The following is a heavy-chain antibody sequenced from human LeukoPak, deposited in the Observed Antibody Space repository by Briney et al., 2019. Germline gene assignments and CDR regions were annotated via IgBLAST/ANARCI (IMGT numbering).Heavy chain of an antibody. D-gene: IGHD3-22*01. CDR1: GYTLTELS. CDR3: ATPLGYYDSSGYYPDHY. V-gene: IGHV1-24*01. CDR2: FDPEDGET. J-gene: IGHJ4*02. Sequence: ASVKVSCKVSGYTLTELSMHWVRQAPGKGLEWMGGFDPEDGETIYAQKFQGRVTMTEDTSTDTAYMELSSLRSEDTAVYYCATPLGYYDSSGYYPDHYWGQGTLVTVSS.